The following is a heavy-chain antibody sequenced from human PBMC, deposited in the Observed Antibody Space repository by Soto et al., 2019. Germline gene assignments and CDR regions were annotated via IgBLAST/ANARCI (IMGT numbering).Heavy chain of an antibody. V-gene: IGHV4-31*01. CDR3: ARVAPGWVMDV. CDR1: GGSISSGGYY. J-gene: IGHJ6*04. Sequence: QVQLQESGPGLVKPSQTLSLTCTVSGGSISSGGYYWSWIRQHPGKGLEWIGYIYYSGSTYYNPALKSLVTISLDTSKNQFSLKLSSVTAADTAVYYCARVAPGWVMDVWGKGTTVTVSS. CDR2: IYYSGST. D-gene: IGHD1-26*01.